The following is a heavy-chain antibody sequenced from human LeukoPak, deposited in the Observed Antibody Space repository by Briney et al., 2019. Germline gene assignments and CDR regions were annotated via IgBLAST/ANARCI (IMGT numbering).Heavy chain of an antibody. Sequence: ASVKVSCTASGYTFTSSGFSWVRQAPGQGLEWMGWINPYNGNTVYAQKLQGRVTMTTDTSTSTAYMEVRSLRSDDTAVYYCARDNGIAARVRTDYWGQGTLVTVSS. CDR1: GYTFTSSG. CDR2: INPYNGNT. D-gene: IGHD6-6*01. CDR3: ARDNGIAARVRTDY. J-gene: IGHJ4*02. V-gene: IGHV1-18*01.